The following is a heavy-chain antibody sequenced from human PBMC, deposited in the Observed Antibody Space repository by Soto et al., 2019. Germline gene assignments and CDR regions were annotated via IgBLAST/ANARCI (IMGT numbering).Heavy chain of an antibody. CDR1: GFTFSSYG. Sequence: GGSLRLSCAASGFTFSSYGMHWVRQAPGKGLEWVAVIWYDGSNKYYADSVKGRFTISRDNSKNTLYLQMNSLRAEDTAVYYCARAGKRKVGATTYLTPPDLDYWGQGTLVTVSS. V-gene: IGHV3-33*01. CDR2: IWYDGSNK. D-gene: IGHD1-26*01. J-gene: IGHJ4*02. CDR3: ARAGKRKVGATTYLTPPDLDY.